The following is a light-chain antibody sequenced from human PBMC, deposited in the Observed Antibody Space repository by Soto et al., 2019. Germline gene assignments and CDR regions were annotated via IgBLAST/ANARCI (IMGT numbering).Light chain of an antibody. Sequence: SYELTQPPSVSVAPGQTARVTCGGDNIGSESVHWYQQRPCQAPVLVVYDDSDRPSGIPERFSGSKSGSMATLTISGVEAGDEADYYCQVWDSSSDHVIFGGGTKLTVL. CDR1: NIGSES. J-gene: IGLJ2*01. V-gene: IGLV3-21*02. CDR2: DDS. CDR3: QVWDSSSDHVI.